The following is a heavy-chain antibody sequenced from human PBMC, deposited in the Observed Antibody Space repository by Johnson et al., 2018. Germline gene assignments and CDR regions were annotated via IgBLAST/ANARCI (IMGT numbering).Heavy chain of an antibody. J-gene: IGHJ3*02. D-gene: IGHD6-19*01. Sequence: VQLVESGGGVVQPGGSQRLSCAASGFSISSYGMHWVRQAPGKGLEWVALIWFDGTNKYYAESVKGRFTTSRDNSKNKVFLLMDSLRAEDTAVYYCARDSDDSSGYGVGAFDIWGQGTMLTVSP. CDR1: GFSISSYG. V-gene: IGHV3-33*01. CDR2: IWFDGTNK. CDR3: ARDSDDSSGYGVGAFDI.